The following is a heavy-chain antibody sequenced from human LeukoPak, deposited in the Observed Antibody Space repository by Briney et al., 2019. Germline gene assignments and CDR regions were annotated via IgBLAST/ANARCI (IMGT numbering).Heavy chain of an antibody. V-gene: IGHV1-8*01. D-gene: IGHD6-19*01. CDR1: GYTFTSYD. J-gene: IGHJ4*02. CDR2: MNPNSGNT. CDR3: ARGSEWLVQDYFDY. Sequence: ASVKVSCKASGYTFTSYDINWVRQATGQGLEWMGWMNPNSGNTGYAQKFQGRVTMTRNTSISTAYMELSSLRSEDTAVYYCARGSEWLVQDYFDYWGQGTLVTVSS.